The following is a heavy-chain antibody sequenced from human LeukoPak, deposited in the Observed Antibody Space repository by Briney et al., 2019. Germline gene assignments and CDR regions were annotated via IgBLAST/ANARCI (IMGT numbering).Heavy chain of an antibody. CDR1: GFSFDDYA. D-gene: IGHD4-17*01. CDR2: ISWDGGST. Sequence: GGSLRLSCAASGFSFDDYAMHRVRQAPGKGLEWVSLISWDGGSTYYADSVKGRFTISRDNSKNSLYLQMNSLRAEDTALYYCAKDTDYGDYYYGMDVWGKGTTVTVSS. J-gene: IGHJ6*04. V-gene: IGHV3-43D*04. CDR3: AKDTDYGDYYYGMDV.